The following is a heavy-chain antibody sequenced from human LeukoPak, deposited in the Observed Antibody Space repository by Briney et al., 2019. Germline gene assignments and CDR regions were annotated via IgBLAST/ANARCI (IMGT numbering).Heavy chain of an antibody. CDR2: ISSSGSTI. CDR3: TRVSNWNENDC. D-gene: IGHD1-1*01. V-gene: IGHV3-48*04. CDR1: GFTFSSYN. Sequence: GGSLRLSCAASGFTFSSYNMNWVRQAPGKGLEWVSYISSSGSTIYYADSVKGRFIISRDNAKNSLYLQMSSLRAEDTAVYFCTRVSNWNENDCWGQGTLVTVSS. J-gene: IGHJ4*02.